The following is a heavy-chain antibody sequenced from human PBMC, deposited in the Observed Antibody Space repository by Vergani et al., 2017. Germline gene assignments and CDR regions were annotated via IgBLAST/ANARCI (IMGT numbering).Heavy chain of an antibody. J-gene: IGHJ4*02. V-gene: IGHV4-39*01. D-gene: IGHD3-9*01. CDR1: GGSITSSSYY. CDR2: IYHSGGA. CDR3: GRTGSFIVRYFPWAL. Sequence: QLHLQESGPGLVKPSETLSLTCTVSGGSITSSSYYWGWIRQPPGKGLEWIGNIYHSGGAYYNPSLKGRVTISVDTSKNQFSLAVASVIAADTAIYFCGRTGSFIVRYFPWALWGQGTLVTVSS.